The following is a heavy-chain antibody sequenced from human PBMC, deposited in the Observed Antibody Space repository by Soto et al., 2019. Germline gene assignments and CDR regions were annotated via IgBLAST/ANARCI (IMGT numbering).Heavy chain of an antibody. V-gene: IGHV4-31*01. CDR1: GGSISSGGYY. CDR2: IYYSGST. D-gene: IGHD5-18*01. CDR3: ARGASVDTAPLN. J-gene: IGHJ4*02. Sequence: ASETLSLTCTVSGGSISSGGYYWSWIRQHPGKGLEWIGYIYYSGSTYYNPSLKSQVTISVDTSKNQFSLKLSSVTAADTAVYYCARGASVDTAPLNWGQGTLVTVSS.